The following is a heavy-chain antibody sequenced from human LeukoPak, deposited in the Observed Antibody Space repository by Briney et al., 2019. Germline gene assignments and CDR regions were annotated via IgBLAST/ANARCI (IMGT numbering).Heavy chain of an antibody. CDR1: GYTFSSYW. CDR2: IYPGDSDI. CDR3: ARPRDSSPLYYCDY. V-gene: IGHV5-51*01. J-gene: IGHJ4*02. Sequence: GESLKISCKGSGYTFSSYWIGWVRQMPGKGLEWMGIIYPGDSDIRYSPSFQGQVTISADKPISTAYLQWSSLKASDTAMYYCARPRDSSPLYYCDYWGQGTLVTASS. D-gene: IGHD6-13*01.